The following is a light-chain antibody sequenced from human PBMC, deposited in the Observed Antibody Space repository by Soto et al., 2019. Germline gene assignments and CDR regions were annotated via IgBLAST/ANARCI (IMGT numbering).Light chain of an antibody. CDR3: KQYNNWPPGT. J-gene: IGKJ2*01. CDR1: QSVSSN. V-gene: IGKV3-15*01. CDR2: GAS. Sequence: EIVMTQSPATLSVSPGERATLSCRASQSVSSNLAWYQQKPGQAPRLLIYGASTRATGIPARFSGSGSGTEFTRTISSLQSEDFAVYYCKQYNNWPPGTFGQGTKLEIK.